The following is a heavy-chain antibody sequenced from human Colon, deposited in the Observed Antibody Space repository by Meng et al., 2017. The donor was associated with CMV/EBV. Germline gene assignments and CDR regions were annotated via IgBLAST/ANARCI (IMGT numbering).Heavy chain of an antibody. CDR3: ARGRVGNTVRIDT. Sequence: SETLSLTCTVSDDSISSRNYYWGWLRQPPGKGLEWVGTINWSGVTSYNPSLKSRVTISVDTSKNQYSLRLNAVTAADSAVYYCARGRVGNTVRIDTWGQGTLVTVSS. V-gene: IGHV4-39*07. J-gene: IGHJ5*02. CDR1: DDSISSRNYY. D-gene: IGHD1-26*01. CDR2: INWSGVT.